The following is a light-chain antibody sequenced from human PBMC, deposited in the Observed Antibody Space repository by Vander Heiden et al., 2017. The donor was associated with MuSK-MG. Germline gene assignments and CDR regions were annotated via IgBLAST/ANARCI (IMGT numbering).Light chain of an antibody. CDR3: CSYTSSSSLI. CDR1: TSDVGYYNY. CDR2: DVS. J-gene: IGLJ2*01. V-gene: IGLV2-14*03. Sequence: QSALTQPASVSASPGQSITISCTGTTSDVGYYNYVSWYQTHPGRAHKFLIYDVSSRPAGVSDRFSGSKSGNTASLTISGLQAEDEAEYYCCSYTSSSSLIFGGGTKLTVL.